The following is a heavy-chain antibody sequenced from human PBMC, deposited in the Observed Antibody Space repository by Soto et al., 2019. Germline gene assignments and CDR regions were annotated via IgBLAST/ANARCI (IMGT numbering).Heavy chain of an antibody. CDR2: LSGSGGST. D-gene: IGHD3-10*01. V-gene: IGHV3-23*01. CDR1: GFTFSSYA. Sequence: SLSSASSGFTFSSYAMSWDRQAPGTGLERHSALSGSGGSTYYADSVKCRFTISRDNSKNTLYLQMTSLSAEDTAVYYCAKSMVRGVVNYYRMDVWGRGTTV. J-gene: IGHJ6*02. CDR3: AKSMVRGVVNYYRMDV.